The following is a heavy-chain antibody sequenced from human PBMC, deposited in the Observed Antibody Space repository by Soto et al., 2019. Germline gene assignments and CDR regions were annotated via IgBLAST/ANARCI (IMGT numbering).Heavy chain of an antibody. CDR3: ARHSYYDSSGPIGY. CDR2: LYYSGST. Sequence: SETLSLTCTVSGGSISSSSYYLGWIRQPPGKGLEWVGSLYYSGSTYYNPSLKSRVTISVDTSRNQSSLNLSSVTAADTAVYYCARHSYYDSSGPIGYWGQGTMVTVSS. D-gene: IGHD3-22*01. CDR1: GGSISSSSYY. J-gene: IGHJ4*02. V-gene: IGHV4-39*01.